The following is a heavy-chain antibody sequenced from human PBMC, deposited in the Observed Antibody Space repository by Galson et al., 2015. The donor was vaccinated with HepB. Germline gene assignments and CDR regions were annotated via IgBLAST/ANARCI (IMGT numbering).Heavy chain of an antibody. J-gene: IGHJ4*02. CDR3: ARMIVGGYYFDY. CDR1: GFTFSRYA. V-gene: IGHV3-23*01. Sequence: SLRLSCAASGFTFSRYAMSWVRQAPGKGLEWVSTISGSGGRTYYADSVKGRVTISRDNSKNTLYLQMNSLRAEDTAVYYCARMIVGGYYFDYWGQGTLVTVSS. CDR2: ISGSGGRT. D-gene: IGHD3-22*01.